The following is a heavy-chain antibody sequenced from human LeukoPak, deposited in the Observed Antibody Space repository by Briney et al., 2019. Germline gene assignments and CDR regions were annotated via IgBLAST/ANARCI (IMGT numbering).Heavy chain of an antibody. D-gene: IGHD2-21*02. Sequence: SETLSLTCTVSGGSISSSSYYWGWIRQPPGKGLEWIGSIYYSGSTYYNPSLKSRVTISVDTSKNQFSLKLSSVTAADTAVYYCARGDSMDYWGQGTLVTVSS. J-gene: IGHJ4*02. CDR3: ARGDSMDY. CDR2: IYYSGST. CDR1: GGSISSSSYY. V-gene: IGHV4-39*07.